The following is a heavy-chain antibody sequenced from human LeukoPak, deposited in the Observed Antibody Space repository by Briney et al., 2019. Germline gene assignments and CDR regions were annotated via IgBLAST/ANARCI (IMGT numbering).Heavy chain of an antibody. CDR2: IQSDGSEK. CDR1: GFTFSDYG. J-gene: IGHJ4*02. V-gene: IGHV3-30*02. D-gene: IGHD1-1*01. CDR3: VRDGYNWNYDY. Sequence: GGSLRLSCAASGFTFSDYGMHWVREAPGKGLEWVAFIQSDGSEKSSADSVKGRFSISRDKSKNTLYLQMDSLRAEDTAVYYCVRDGYNWNYDYWGQGTLVTVSS.